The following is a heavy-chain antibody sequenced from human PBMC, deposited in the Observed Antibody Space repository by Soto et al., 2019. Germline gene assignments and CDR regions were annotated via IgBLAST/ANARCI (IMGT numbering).Heavy chain of an antibody. CDR1: GYSFTTYW. CDR2: IDPSGSYT. Sequence: GESLKISCKGSGYSFTTYWISWVRQMPGKGLEWMGRIDPSGSYTNYSPSFQGHVTISADKSISTAYLQWSSLKASDTAMYYCARLTTMIISLNMDVWGQGTTVTVSS. CDR3: ARLTTMIISLNMDV. J-gene: IGHJ6*02. V-gene: IGHV5-10-1*01. D-gene: IGHD3-22*01.